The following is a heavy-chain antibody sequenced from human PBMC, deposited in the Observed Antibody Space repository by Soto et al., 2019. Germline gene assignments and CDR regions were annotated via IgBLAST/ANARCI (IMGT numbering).Heavy chain of an antibody. CDR1: GGSISSGDYY. CDR3: ARVLLDRWMFDY. CDR2: IYYSGST. Sequence: KTSEALSVTCTVSGGSISSGDYYWSWIRQPPGKGLEWIGYIYYSGSTYYNPSLKSRVTISVDTSKNQFSLKLSSVTAADTAVYYCARVLLDRWMFDYWGQGTLVTVSS. D-gene: IGHD2-15*01. V-gene: IGHV4-30-4*01. J-gene: IGHJ4*02.